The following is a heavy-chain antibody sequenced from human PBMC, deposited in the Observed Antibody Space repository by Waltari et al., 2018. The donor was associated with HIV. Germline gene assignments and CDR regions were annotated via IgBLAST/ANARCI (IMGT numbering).Heavy chain of an antibody. CDR3: TTGRSSVVAAPPVQ. V-gene: IGHV3-33*01. Sequence: VQLAESGGGVVQPGKSVRLSCARSGFTFRAFVIHWVRQAPEKGLEWVAVIWSDGKTRFYGDSIKGRFSVSRDNSNNTSSLQINRVTLADTAVYYCTTGRSSVVAAPPVQWGQGT. J-gene: IGHJ4*01. D-gene: IGHD6-19*01. CDR2: IWSDGKTR. CDR1: GFTFRAFV.